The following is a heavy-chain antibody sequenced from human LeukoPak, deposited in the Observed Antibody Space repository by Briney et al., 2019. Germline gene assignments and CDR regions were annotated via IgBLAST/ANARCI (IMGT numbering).Heavy chain of an antibody. CDR2: ISSSGSDI. V-gene: IGHV3-21*05. D-gene: IGHD4-23*01. J-gene: IGHJ4*02. CDR3: ARDYGGSSPFDY. Sequence: GGSLRLSCAASGFTFDEYGMSWVRQAPGKGLEWVSYISSSGSDIYYADSVKGRFTISRDNAKNSLYLHMNSLRAEDTAVYYCARDYGGSSPFDYWGQGTLVTVSS. CDR1: GFTFDEYG.